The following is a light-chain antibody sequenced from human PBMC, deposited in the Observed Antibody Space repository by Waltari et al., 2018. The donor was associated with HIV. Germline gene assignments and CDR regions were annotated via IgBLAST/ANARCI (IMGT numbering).Light chain of an antibody. CDR3: SAWDDTLHVV. CDR2: RSH. Sequence: QSVLTQPPSVSGLPGQKVTISCSGSNSDIGVNTVNWYQQFPGRAPKLVAYRSHQRPSGVPDRFSVSKSGTSASLAINGVQAEDEATYFCSAWDDTLHVVFGGGTKLTVL. CDR1: NSDIGVNT. V-gene: IGLV1-44*01. J-gene: IGLJ3*02.